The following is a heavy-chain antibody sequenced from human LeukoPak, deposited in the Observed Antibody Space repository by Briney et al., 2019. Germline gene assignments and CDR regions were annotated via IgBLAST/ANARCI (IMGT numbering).Heavy chain of an antibody. CDR2: IYTSGST. V-gene: IGHV4-4*07. D-gene: IGHD4-17*01. J-gene: IGHJ4*02. Sequence: PSGTLSLTCTVSGGSISSYYWSWIRQPAGKGLEWIGRIYTSGSTNYNPSLKSRVTMSVDTSKNQFSLKLSSVTAADTAVYYCASAIGDYPWYYFDYWGQGTLVTVSS. CDR1: GGSISSYY. CDR3: ASAIGDYPWYYFDY.